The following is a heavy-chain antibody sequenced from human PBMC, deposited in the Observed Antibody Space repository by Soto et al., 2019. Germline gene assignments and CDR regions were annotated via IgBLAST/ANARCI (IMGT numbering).Heavy chain of an antibody. V-gene: IGHV4-39*01. J-gene: IGHJ4*02. CDR2: IYYIGST. CDR1: GGSISSSSYY. D-gene: IGHD3-10*01. CDR3: ASTDASVPGVIITLWYYFDY. Sequence: PSETLSLTCTVSGGSISSSSYYWGWIRQPTGKGLEWIGRIYYIGSTYYNPSLKSRVTISVDTSNNQSLLLLSSVTAADAAVYYCASTDASVPGVIITLWYYFDYWGQGTLVTVSS.